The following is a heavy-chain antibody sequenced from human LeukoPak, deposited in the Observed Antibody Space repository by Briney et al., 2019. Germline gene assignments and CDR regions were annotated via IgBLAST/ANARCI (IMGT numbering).Heavy chain of an antibody. CDR3: AREGLRY. J-gene: IGHJ4*02. CDR2: IKQDGSEK. CDR1: GFTFSSYW. V-gene: IGHV3-7*01. Sequence: GGSLRLSCVASGFTFSSYWMSWVRQAPGKGLEWVANIKQDGSEKYYVDSVKGRFTISRDNAKNSLYLQMNSLRAEDTAVYYCAREGLRYWGQGTLVTVSS.